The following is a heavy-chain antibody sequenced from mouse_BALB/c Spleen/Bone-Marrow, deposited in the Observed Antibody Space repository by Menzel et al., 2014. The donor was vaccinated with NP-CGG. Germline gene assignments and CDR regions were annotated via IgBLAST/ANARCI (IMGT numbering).Heavy chain of an antibody. CDR1: GYTFTSHW. CDR3: TGGGGNYWYFDV. Sequence: LQESGSELVRPGASVKLSCKASGYTFTSHWMHWVKQRHGQGLEWIGNIYPGSGSTNYDEKFKSKGTLTVDTSSSTAYMHLSSLTSEDSAVYYCTGGGGNYWYFDVWGAGTTVTVSS. CDR2: IYPGSGST. J-gene: IGHJ1*01. V-gene: IGHV1S22*01. D-gene: IGHD1-1*02.